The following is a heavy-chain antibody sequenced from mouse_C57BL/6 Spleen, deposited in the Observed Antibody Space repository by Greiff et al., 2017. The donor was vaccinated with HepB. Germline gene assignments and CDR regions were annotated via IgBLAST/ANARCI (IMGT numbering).Heavy chain of an antibody. J-gene: IGHJ1*03. CDR1: GYTFTSYN. V-gene: IGHV1-12*01. CDR2: IYPGNGDT. Sequence: SGAELVRPGASVKMSCKASGYTFTSYNMHWVKQTPRQGLEWIGAIYPGNGDTSYNQKFKGKATLTVDKSSSTAYMQLSSLTSEDSAVYFCARSYGSSYHWYFDVWGTGTTVTVSS. CDR3: ARSYGSSYHWYFDV. D-gene: IGHD1-1*01.